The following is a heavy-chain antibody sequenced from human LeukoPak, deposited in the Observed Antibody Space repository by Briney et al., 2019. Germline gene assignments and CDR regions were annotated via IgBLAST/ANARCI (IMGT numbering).Heavy chain of an antibody. Sequence: GGSLRLSCAASGLPFSSYWMTWVRQAPGKGLEWVANINQDGSQKYYVDSVRGRFTISRDNAKNSLYLQMNGLRAEDTAAYYCMRGATDTTRWFDPWGQGTLVTVSS. J-gene: IGHJ5*02. V-gene: IGHV3-7*01. D-gene: IGHD1-7*01. CDR1: GLPFSSYW. CDR3: MRGATDTTRWFDP. CDR2: INQDGSQK.